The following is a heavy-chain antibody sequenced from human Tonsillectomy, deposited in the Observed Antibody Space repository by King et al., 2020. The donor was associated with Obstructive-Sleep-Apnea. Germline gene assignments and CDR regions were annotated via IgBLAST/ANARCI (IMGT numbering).Heavy chain of an antibody. CDR2: IYYSGST. J-gene: IGHJ4*02. V-gene: IGHV4-39*07. D-gene: IGHD4-17*01. Sequence: LQLQESGPGLVKPSETLSLTCTVSGGSISSSSYYWGWIRQPPGKGLEWIGSIYYSGSTYYNPSLKSRVTISVDTSKNQFSLKLSSVTAADTAVYYCASDRPRDSDYGDSIDYWGQGTLVTVSS. CDR3: ASDRPRDSDYGDSIDY. CDR1: GGSISSSSYY.